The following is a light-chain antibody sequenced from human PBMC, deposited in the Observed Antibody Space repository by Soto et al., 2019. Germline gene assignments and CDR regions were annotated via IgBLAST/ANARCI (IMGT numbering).Light chain of an antibody. CDR3: LKDYNYPRT. CDR2: GAT. J-gene: IGKJ1*01. Sequence: ALQMTQSPSSLSASVGDRVTITCRASQDIRTELGWYQQKPGKAPKLLIYGATTLQSGVPSRFSGSGSGTDFTPTISALQPEDFATYYCLKDYNYPRTFGQGTKVEVK. V-gene: IGKV1-6*01. CDR1: QDIRTE.